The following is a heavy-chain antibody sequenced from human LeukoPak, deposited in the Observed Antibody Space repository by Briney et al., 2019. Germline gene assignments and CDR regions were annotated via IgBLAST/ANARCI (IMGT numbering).Heavy chain of an antibody. Sequence: GGTLRLSCAASGFTFSSYNMNWVRQAPGKGLEWVSSISSSSDYIYYADSVKGRFTISRDNAKNSLYLQMNSLRAEDTAVYYCAREGGYFDWLYHYFDYWGQGTLVTVSS. V-gene: IGHV3-21*01. CDR1: GFTFSSYN. CDR2: ISSSSDYI. CDR3: AREGGYFDWLYHYFDY. J-gene: IGHJ4*02. D-gene: IGHD3-9*01.